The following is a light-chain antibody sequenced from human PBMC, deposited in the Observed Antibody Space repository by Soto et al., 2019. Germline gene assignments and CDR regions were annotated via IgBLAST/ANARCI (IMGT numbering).Light chain of an antibody. V-gene: IGKV3-15*01. CDR3: QQYNNWPPYP. Sequence: EIVMTQSPATLSVSPGERATLSCRASQSVSGNLAWYQQKPGQAPRLLIYGASTRATGIPARFSGSGSGTQFPRPISSLQPEDFAVYYRQQYNNWPPYPFGQGTKLEIK. CDR1: QSVSGN. CDR2: GAS. J-gene: IGKJ2*01.